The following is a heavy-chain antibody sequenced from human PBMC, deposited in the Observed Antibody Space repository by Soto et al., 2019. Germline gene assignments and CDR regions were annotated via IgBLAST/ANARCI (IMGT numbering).Heavy chain of an antibody. CDR1: GGSVSSGSYY. Sequence: QVQLQESGPGLVKPSETLSLTCTVSGGSVSSGSYYWSWIRQPPGKGLEWIGYIYYSGSTNYNPSLKSRVPISVDTSKNQVSLKLSSVTAADTAVYYCARDRIAAAGPSDWGQGTLVTVSS. CDR3: ARDRIAAAGPSD. D-gene: IGHD6-13*01. V-gene: IGHV4-61*01. CDR2: IYYSGST. J-gene: IGHJ4*02.